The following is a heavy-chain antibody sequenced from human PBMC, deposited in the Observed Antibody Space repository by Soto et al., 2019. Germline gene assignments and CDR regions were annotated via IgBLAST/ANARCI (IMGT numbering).Heavy chain of an antibody. CDR1: EFSLSTSGTC. CDR2: ISWANDK. CDR3: ARTKYGGTYFLDY. D-gene: IGHD1-26*01. Sequence: GSGPTLVNPTQTLTLTCSFSEFSLSTSGTCVSWIRQPPGKALEWLAHISWANDKYYKTSLKARLTISKDTSKNQVVLTMTNMDPVDTATYYCARTKYGGTYFLDYWGLGTLVTVSS. V-gene: IGHV2-70*12. J-gene: IGHJ4*02.